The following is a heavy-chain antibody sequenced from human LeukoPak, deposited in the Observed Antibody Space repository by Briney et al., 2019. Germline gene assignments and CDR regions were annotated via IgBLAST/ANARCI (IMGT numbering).Heavy chain of an antibody. D-gene: IGHD2-8*01. Sequence: GGSLRLSCAASGFTFSSNGMHWVRQAPGKGLEWVALIWYDGSSKYYADSVKGRFTISRDNSKNTLFLQMNSLRAEDTAVYYCAGGMRHFDYWGQGTLVTVSS. CDR2: IWYDGSSK. J-gene: IGHJ4*02. CDR1: GFTFSSNG. CDR3: AGGMRHFDY. V-gene: IGHV3-33*01.